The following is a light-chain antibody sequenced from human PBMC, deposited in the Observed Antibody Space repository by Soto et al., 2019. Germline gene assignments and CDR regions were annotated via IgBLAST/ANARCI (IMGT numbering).Light chain of an antibody. J-gene: IGKJ5*01. CDR2: DAS. V-gene: IGKV3-15*01. Sequence: EIVLSQSTATLSVSPRGRATLSFRASQSVSGDLAWYHHKPGQAPRLLIYDASTRALDTPARFAGSGAGTEFTLTISSLQSEDFAVYFCQQYNNWPITFGQGTRLEIK. CDR3: QQYNNWPIT. CDR1: QSVSGD.